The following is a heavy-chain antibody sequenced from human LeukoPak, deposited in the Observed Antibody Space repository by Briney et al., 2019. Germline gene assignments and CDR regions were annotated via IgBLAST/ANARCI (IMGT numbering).Heavy chain of an antibody. CDR2: ISYDGSNK. D-gene: IGHD2-2*01. V-gene: IGHV3-30-3*01. CDR1: GFTFSSYA. Sequence: GGSLRLSCAASGFTFSSYAMHWVRQAPGKGLEWVAVISYDGSNKYYADSVKGRFTISRDNSKNTLYLQMNSLRAEDTAVYYCARDEGFIVVVPAARGTFDYWGQGTLVTVSS. J-gene: IGHJ4*02. CDR3: ARDEGFIVVVPAARGTFDY.